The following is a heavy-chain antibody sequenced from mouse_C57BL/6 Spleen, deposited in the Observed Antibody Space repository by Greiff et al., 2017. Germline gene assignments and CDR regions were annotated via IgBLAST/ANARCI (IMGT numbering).Heavy chain of an antibody. Sequence: EVQLVESGGGLVQPKGSLKLSCAASGFSFNTYAMNWVRQAPGKGLEWVARIRSKSNNYATYYADSVKDRFTISRDDSESMLYLQMNNLKTEDTAMYYCVRHEIYYDYDGYAMDYWGQGTSVTVSS. D-gene: IGHD2-4*01. J-gene: IGHJ4*01. CDR1: GFSFNTYA. CDR3: VRHEIYYDYDGYAMDY. V-gene: IGHV10-1*01. CDR2: IRSKSNNYAT.